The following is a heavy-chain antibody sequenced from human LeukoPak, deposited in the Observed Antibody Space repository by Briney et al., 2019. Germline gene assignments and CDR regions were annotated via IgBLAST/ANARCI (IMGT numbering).Heavy chain of an antibody. CDR2: INHSGST. J-gene: IGHJ6*02. V-gene: IGHV4-34*01. Sequence: ASETLSLTCAVYGGSFSGYYWSWIRQPPGKGLEWIGEINHSGSTNYNPSLKSRVTISVDTSKNQFSLKLSSVTAADTAVYYCARDHKAKAVAGTYYYYYGMDVWGQGTTVTVSS. CDR3: ARDHKAKAVAGTYYYYYGMDV. D-gene: IGHD6-19*01. CDR1: GGSFSGYY.